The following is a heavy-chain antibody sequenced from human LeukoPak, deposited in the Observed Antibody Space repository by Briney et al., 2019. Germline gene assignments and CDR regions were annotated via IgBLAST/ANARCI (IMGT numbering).Heavy chain of an antibody. CDR3: ARVYDSSGYYIIPTYYYGMDV. CDR2: ISYDGSNK. CDR1: GFTFSSYA. J-gene: IGHJ6*02. V-gene: IGHV3-30*04. Sequence: PGGSLRLSWAASGFTFSSYAMHWVRQAPGKGLGLVAVISYDGSNKYYADSVKGRFTISRDNSKNTLYLQMNSLRAEDTAVYYCARVYDSSGYYIIPTYYYGMDVWGQGTTVTVSS. D-gene: IGHD3-22*01.